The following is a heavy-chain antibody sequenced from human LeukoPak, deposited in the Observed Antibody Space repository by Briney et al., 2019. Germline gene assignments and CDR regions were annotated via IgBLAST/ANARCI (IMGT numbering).Heavy chain of an antibody. Sequence: SETLSLTCSVSSGSISSSSWRSWVRQSPVKGLEWIGAIYLYGTTNYNPSLKSRVTMSVDRSKNQFSLKLSSVTAADTAVYYCARQKWEQQGRDYYFNGLDVWGPGNTVTVSS. CDR3: ARQKWEQQGRDYYFNGLDV. V-gene: IGHV4-4*02. J-gene: IGHJ6*02. CDR1: SGSISSSSW. D-gene: IGHD1-26*01. CDR2: IYLYGTT.